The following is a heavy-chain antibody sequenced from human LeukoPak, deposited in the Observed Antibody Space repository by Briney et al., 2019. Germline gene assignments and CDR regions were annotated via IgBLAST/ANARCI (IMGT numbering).Heavy chain of an antibody. Sequence: GGSLRLSCAASGFTFSSYGMHWVRQAPGKGLEWVAVISYDGSNKYYADSVKGRFTISRDNSKNTLYLQMNSLRAEDTAVYYCWKDRGTWIQLWFFDYWGQGTLVTVSS. CDR3: WKDRGTWIQLWFFDY. D-gene: IGHD5-18*01. CDR1: GFTFSSYG. V-gene: IGHV3-30*18. CDR2: ISYDGSNK. J-gene: IGHJ4*02.